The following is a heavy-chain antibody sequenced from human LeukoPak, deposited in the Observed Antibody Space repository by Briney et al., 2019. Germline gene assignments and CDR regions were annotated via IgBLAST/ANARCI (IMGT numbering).Heavy chain of an antibody. CDR2: IYYSGST. CDR1: GGSISSYY. V-gene: IGHV4-59*01. CDR3: ASGTRYYGSGTQKGTYYYYYGMDV. J-gene: IGHJ6*02. Sequence: SETLSLTCTVSGGSISSYYWSWIRQPPGKGLEWIGYIYYSGSTNYNPSLKRRVTISVDTSKNQFSLKLSSVTAADTAVYYCASGTRYYGSGTQKGTYYYYYGMDVWGQGTTVTVSS. D-gene: IGHD3-10*01.